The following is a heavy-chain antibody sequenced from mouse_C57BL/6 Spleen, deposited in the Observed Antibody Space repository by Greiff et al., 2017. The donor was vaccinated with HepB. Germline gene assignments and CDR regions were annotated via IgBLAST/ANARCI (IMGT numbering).Heavy chain of an antibody. CDR2: IYPGDGDT. Sequence: VQLQQPGAELVKPGASVKLSCKASGYTFTSYWMHWVKQRPGRGLEWIGRIYPGDGDTNYNGKFKGKATLTADKSSSTAYMQLSSLTSEDSAVYFCARDDGYYPYAMDYWGQGTSVTVSS. V-gene: IGHV1-82*01. CDR3: ARDDGYYPYAMDY. D-gene: IGHD2-3*01. CDR1: GYTFTSYW. J-gene: IGHJ4*01.